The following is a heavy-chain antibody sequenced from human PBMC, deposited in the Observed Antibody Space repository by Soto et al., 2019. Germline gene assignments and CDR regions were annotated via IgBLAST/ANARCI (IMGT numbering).Heavy chain of an antibody. Sequence: PSETLSLTCTVSGGSISSGDYYWSWIRQPPGKGLEWIGYIYYSGSTYYNPSLKSRVTISVDTSKNQFSLKLSSVTAADTAVYYCARGSVVAATLFDYWGQGTLVTVSS. V-gene: IGHV4-30-4*01. CDR2: IYYSGST. J-gene: IGHJ4*02. CDR1: GGSISSGDYY. CDR3: ARGSVVAATLFDY. D-gene: IGHD2-15*01.